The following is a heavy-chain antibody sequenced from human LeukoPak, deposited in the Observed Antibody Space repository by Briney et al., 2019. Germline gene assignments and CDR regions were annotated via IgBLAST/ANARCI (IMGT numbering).Heavy chain of an antibody. J-gene: IGHJ4*02. CDR3: AKDRSQGYDILTGYSPFDY. CDR1: GFTFSSYG. Sequence: PGGSLRLSCAASGFTFSSYGMHWVRQAPGKGLEWVAFIRYDGSNKYYADSVKGRFTISRDNSKNTLYLQMNSLRAEDTAVYYCAKDRSQGYDILTGYSPFDYWGQGTLVTVSS. CDR2: IRYDGSNK. D-gene: IGHD3-9*01. V-gene: IGHV3-30*02.